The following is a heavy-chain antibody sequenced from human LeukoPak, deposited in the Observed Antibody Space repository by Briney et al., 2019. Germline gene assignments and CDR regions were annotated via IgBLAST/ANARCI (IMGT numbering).Heavy chain of an antibody. J-gene: IGHJ4*02. Sequence: GASVKVSCKASGYTFTSYGISWVRQAPGQGLEWMGGIIPIFGTANYAQKFQGRVTITADESTSTAYMELSSLRSEDTAVYYCGSGGNYEVDYWGQGTLVTVSS. CDR3: GSGGNYEVDY. CDR2: IIPIFGTA. CDR1: GYTFTSYG. V-gene: IGHV1-69*13. D-gene: IGHD4-11*01.